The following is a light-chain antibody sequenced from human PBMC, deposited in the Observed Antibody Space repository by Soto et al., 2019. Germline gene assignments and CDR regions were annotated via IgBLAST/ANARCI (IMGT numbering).Light chain of an antibody. Sequence: EIVLTQSPGTLSLSAGERATLSCRASQTISSNYLAWYQQKPGQAPRLLIFGASYRSTGIPYRCSGSGSGTDFTLNISRLECEDFAVYYCQQYRISPPEFTFGPGTKVDIK. CDR3: QQYRISPPEFT. V-gene: IGKV3-20*01. CDR1: QTISSNY. CDR2: GAS. J-gene: IGKJ3*01.